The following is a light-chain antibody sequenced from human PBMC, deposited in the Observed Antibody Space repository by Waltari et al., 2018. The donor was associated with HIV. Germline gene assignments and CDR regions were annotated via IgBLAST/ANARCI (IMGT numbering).Light chain of an antibody. V-gene: IGLV2-23*02. CDR1: SSDVGSYNL. J-gene: IGLJ1*01. CDR2: EVN. Sequence: QSALTQPASVSGSPGQSITISCTGTSSDVGSYNLVSWDQQHPGKAPKLMIYEVNKRPSGVSNRFSGSKSGNTASLTISGLQAEDEADYYCCSYAGSPYVFGTGTKVTVL. CDR3: CSYAGSPYV.